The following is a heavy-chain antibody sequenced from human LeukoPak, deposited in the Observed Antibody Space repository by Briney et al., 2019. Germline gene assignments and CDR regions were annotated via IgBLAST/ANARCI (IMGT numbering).Heavy chain of an antibody. Sequence: GGSLRLSCAASGFTFSGYSMNWVRQAQGKGLEWVSYISSSGSTIYYADSVKGRFTISRDNAKNSLYLQMNSLRDEDTAVYYCARSRSTVTTGGDYWGQGTLVTASS. CDR1: GFTFSGYS. D-gene: IGHD4-17*01. V-gene: IGHV3-48*02. CDR2: ISSSGSTI. J-gene: IGHJ4*02. CDR3: ARSRSTVTTGGDY.